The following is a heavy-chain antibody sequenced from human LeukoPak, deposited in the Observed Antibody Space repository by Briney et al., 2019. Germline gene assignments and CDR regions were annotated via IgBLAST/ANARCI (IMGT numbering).Heavy chain of an antibody. Sequence: SETLSLTCTVSSASVKTYYWSWIRQPPGKGLEWIGYIFYSGSTNYNPSLKSRVTISVDTSKNQFSLNLSSVTAADTAVYYCARNRAIVVVSPFDYWGQGTLVTVSS. D-gene: IGHD3-22*01. CDR2: IFYSGST. J-gene: IGHJ4*02. CDR3: ARNRAIVVVSPFDY. V-gene: IGHV4-59*08. CDR1: SASVKTYY.